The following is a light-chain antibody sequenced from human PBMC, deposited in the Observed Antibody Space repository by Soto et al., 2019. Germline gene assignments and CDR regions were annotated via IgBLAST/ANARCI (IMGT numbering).Light chain of an antibody. Sequence: SYELTQPPSVSVAPGKTARITCGGNNIGSKSVHWYQQKPGQAPVLVIYYDSDRPSGIPERFSGSNSGNTATLTISRVEAGDEADYYCQVWDSTLCVFGTGTKVTVL. J-gene: IGLJ1*01. V-gene: IGLV3-21*04. CDR2: YDS. CDR3: QVWDSTLCV. CDR1: NIGSKS.